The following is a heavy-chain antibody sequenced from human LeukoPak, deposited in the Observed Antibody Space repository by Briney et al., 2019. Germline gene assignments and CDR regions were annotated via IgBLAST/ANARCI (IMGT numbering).Heavy chain of an antibody. CDR2: IKQDGSEK. Sequence: GGPLRLSCAASGFTFSSFWMSWVRQAPGKGLEWVANIKQDGSEKYYVDSVKGRFTISRDNAKNSLYLQMNSLRVEDTAVYYCASSFYCSGGSCYWFDPWGQGTLVTVSS. V-gene: IGHV3-7*01. J-gene: IGHJ5*02. D-gene: IGHD2-15*01. CDR1: GFTFSSFW. CDR3: ASSFYCSGGSCYWFDP.